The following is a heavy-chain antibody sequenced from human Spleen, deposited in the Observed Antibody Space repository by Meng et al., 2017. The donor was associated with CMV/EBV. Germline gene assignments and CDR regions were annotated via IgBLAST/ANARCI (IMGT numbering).Heavy chain of an antibody. CDR1: GYTFTDYY. CDR3: ARDRYDWNSGTMDV. D-gene: IGHD1-7*01. V-gene: IGHV1-2*02. J-gene: IGHJ6*02. Sequence: ASVKVSCKASGYTFTDYYMHWVRQAPGQGLEWVGWINPNTGGTNYAQKFQGRVTMTRDTSITTAYMELSRLRSDDAAVYYCARDRYDWNSGTMDVWGQGTAVTVSS. CDR2: INPNTGGT.